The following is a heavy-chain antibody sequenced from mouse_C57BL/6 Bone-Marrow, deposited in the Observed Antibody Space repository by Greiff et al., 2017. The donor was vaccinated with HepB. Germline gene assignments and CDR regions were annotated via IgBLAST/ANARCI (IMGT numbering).Heavy chain of an antibody. CDR1: GYTFTSYG. CDR3: ETWFAY. Sequence: LVESGAELARPGASVKLSCKASGYTFTSYGISWVKQRNGQGLEWIGEIYPRSGNTYYNEKFKGKATLTADKSSSTAYMVLRSLPSEDSAVYFCETWFAYWGQGTLVTVSA. J-gene: IGHJ3*01. CDR2: IYPRSGNT. V-gene: IGHV1-81*01.